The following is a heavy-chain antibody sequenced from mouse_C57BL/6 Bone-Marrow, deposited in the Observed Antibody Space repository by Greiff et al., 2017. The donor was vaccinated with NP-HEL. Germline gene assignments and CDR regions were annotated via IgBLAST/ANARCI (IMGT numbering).Heavy chain of an antibody. CDR2: IWTGGGT. D-gene: IGHD1-1*01. V-gene: IGHV2-9-1*01. J-gene: IGHJ1*03. CDR3: ARGRLITTVVASYWYFDV. CDR1: GFSLTSYA. Sequence: VQLVESGPGLVAPSQSLSITCTVSGFSLTSYAISWVRQPPGKGLEWLGVIWTGGGTNYNSALKSRLSISKDNSKSQVFLKMNSLQTDDTARYYCARGRLITTVVASYWYFDVWGTGTTVTVSS.